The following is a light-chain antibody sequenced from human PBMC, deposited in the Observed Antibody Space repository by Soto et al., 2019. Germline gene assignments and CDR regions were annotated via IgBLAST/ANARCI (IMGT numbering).Light chain of an antibody. CDR1: QTIDHY. CDR3: QRRGSWPPT. V-gene: IGKV3-11*02. J-gene: IGKJ5*01. CDR2: DAP. Sequence: DIVFTQSPATLSLSPGESATLSCTTNQTIDHYFAWYQQKRGLPPRLLIYDAPNRAIGIPARISGRGSGRYFGLSIGSLEPEDLAVYYCQRRGSWPPTVGRGTRLVI.